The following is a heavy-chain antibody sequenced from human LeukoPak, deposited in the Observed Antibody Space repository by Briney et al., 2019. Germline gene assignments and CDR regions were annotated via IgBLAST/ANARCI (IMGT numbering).Heavy chain of an antibody. CDR3: NTVGSTSCLDI. D-gene: IGHD2-2*01. J-gene: IGHJ3*02. CDR2: IKSKTDGGTT. Sequence: GGSLRLSCAASGFTFSNAWMSWVRQAPGKGLEWVCRIKSKTDGGTTDYAAPVKGRVTISRDDSNSTLYLQMRSLKTEVTAVYYCNTVGSTSCLDIWGEGTMVTLSS. V-gene: IGHV3-15*01. CDR1: GFTFSNAW.